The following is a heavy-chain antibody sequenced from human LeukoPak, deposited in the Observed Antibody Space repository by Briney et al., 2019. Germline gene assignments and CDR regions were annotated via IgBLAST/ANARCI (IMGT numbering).Heavy chain of an antibody. D-gene: IGHD6-13*01. CDR1: GFTFSTYG. J-gene: IGHJ6*03. CDR3: AKSIAAADMDV. Sequence: GGSLRLSCAASGFTFSTYGMHWVRQAPGKGLEWVAVIWYDGINKYYADSVKGRFTISRDNSKNTLYLQMNSLRSEDTAVYYGAKSIAAADMDVWGKGTT. V-gene: IGHV3-33*06. CDR2: IWYDGINK.